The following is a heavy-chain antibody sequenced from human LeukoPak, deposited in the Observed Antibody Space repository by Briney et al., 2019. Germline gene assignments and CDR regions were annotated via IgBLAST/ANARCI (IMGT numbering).Heavy chain of an antibody. CDR1: GFTVISNS. V-gene: IGHV3-53*01. Sequence: PGGSLRLSCTVSGFTVISNSWSWVRQAPGKGLEWVSFYSGGNTHYSDSVKGRFTISRDNSKNTLYLQMNSLRAEDTAVYFCARGAFYDYWGQGTLVTVSS. J-gene: IGHJ4*02. CDR3: ARGAFYDY. CDR2: YSGGNT. D-gene: IGHD2/OR15-2a*01.